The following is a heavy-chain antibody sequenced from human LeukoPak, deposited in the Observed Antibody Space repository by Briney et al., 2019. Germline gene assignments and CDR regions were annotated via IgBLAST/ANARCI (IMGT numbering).Heavy chain of an antibody. Sequence: PSETLSLTCTVSGGSISSYYWSWIRQPAGKGLEWIGRIYTSGSTNYNPSLKSRVTMSVDTSKNQFSLKLSSVTAADTAVYYCARDRDYQLLPYNWFDPWGQGTLVTVSS. CDR2: IYTSGST. CDR3: ARDRDYQLLPYNWFDP. J-gene: IGHJ5*02. V-gene: IGHV4-4*07. D-gene: IGHD2-2*01. CDR1: GGSISSYY.